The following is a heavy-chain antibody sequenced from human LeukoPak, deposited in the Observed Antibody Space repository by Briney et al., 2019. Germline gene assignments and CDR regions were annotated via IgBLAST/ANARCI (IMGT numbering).Heavy chain of an antibody. V-gene: IGHV1-18*01. CDR2: ISGHSGDT. D-gene: IGHD6-19*01. J-gene: IGHJ4*02. CDR1: GYSFNTYG. Sequence: GASVQVSCKTSGYSFNTYGITWVRQAPGQGLEWMGWISGHSGDTQYARKFQGRVTLTTDSSTTTAYMDLRALKSDDTAVYYCLRDASGRFLGVQDFHFWGQGTLVIVSS. CDR3: LRDASGRFLGVQDFHF.